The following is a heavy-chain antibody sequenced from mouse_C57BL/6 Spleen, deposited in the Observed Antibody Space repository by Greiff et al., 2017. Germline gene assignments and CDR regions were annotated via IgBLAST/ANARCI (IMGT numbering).Heavy chain of an antibody. CDR3: ARWGTTVVDY. Sequence: QVQLQQPGAELVKPGASVKLSCKASGYTFPSYWMQWVKQRPGQGLEWIGEIDPSDSYTNYNQKFKGKATLTVDTSASTAYMQLSSLTSEDSAVYYCARWGTTVVDYWGQGTTLTVSS. CDR1: GYTFPSYW. CDR2: IDPSDSYT. D-gene: IGHD1-1*01. V-gene: IGHV1-50*01. J-gene: IGHJ2*01.